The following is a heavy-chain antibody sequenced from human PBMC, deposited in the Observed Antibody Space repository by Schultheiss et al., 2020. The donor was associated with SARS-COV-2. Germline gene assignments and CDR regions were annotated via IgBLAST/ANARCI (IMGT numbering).Heavy chain of an antibody. CDR1: GFTFSSYS. D-gene: IGHD6-19*01. CDR2: ISSSGSTI. V-gene: IGHV3-48*04. Sequence: GGSLRLSCAASGFTFSSYSMNWVRQAPGKGLEWVSYISSSGSTIYYADSVKGRFTISRDNAKNSLYLQMNSLRAEDTAVYYCARDNSGWLYYYYYGMDVWGQGTTVTVSS. CDR3: ARDNSGWLYYYYYGMDV. J-gene: IGHJ6*02.